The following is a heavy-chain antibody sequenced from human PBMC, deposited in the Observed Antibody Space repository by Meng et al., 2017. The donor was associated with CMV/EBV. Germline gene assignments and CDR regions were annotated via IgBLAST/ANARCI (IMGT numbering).Heavy chain of an antibody. CDR3: ARGSWFDP. J-gene: IGHJ5*02. V-gene: IGHV4-34*01. CDR1: GGSFSGYY. CDR2: INHSGST. Sequence: SETLSLTCAVYGGSFSGYYWSWIRQPPGRGLEWIGEINHSGSTNYNPSLKSRVTISVDTSKNQFSLKLSSVTAADTAVYYCARGSWFDPWGQGTLVTVSS.